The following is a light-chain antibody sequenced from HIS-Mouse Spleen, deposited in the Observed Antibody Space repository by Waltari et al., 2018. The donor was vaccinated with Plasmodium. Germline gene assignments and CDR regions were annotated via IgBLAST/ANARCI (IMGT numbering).Light chain of an antibody. CDR2: KAS. V-gene: IGKV1-5*03. J-gene: IGKJ1*01. CDR3: QQYNSYWT. CDR1: KSISSW. Sequence: DIQLTHSPSTLSASVGARVTITCQASKSISSWLAWYQQKPGKAPKLLIYKASSLESGVPSRFSGSGSGTEFTLTISSLQPDDFATYYCQQYNSYWTFGKGTKVEIK.